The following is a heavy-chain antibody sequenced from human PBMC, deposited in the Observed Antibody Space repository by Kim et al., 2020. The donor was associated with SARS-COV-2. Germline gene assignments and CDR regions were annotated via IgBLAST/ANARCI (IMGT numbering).Heavy chain of an antibody. CDR2: INTNTGNP. D-gene: IGHD3-10*01. V-gene: IGHV7-4-1*02. J-gene: IGHJ6*02. Sequence: ASVKVSCKASGYTFTSYAMNWVRQAPGQGLEWMGWINTNTGNPTYAQGFTGRFVFSLDTSVSTAYLQISSLKAEDTAVYYCARDKALLWFGEYYGMDVWGQGTTVTVSS. CDR3: ARDKALLWFGEYYGMDV. CDR1: GYTFTSYA.